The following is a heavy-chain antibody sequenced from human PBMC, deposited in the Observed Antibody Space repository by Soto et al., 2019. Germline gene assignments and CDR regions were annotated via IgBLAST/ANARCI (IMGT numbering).Heavy chain of an antibody. V-gene: IGHV3-23*01. D-gene: IGHD1-26*01. CDR2: ISGSGGAT. CDR1: GFTFSNFP. CDR3: PMRHEGWGPFDS. J-gene: IGHJ5*01. Sequence: EVQLLESGGGLVQPGGSLRLSCAASGFTFSNFPMSWVRQAPGKGLEWVSSISGSGGATYYTDSVKGRFTISIDNSKNTVYLQMNSLRAEDTAVSYCPMRHEGWGPFDSWGQGTLVTVSS.